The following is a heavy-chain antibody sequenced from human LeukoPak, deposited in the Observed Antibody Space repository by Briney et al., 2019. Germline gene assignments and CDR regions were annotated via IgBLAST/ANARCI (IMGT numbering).Heavy chain of an antibody. J-gene: IGHJ3*02. CDR1: GLTFSSDW. CDR3: ARTRGNAFDI. CDR2: INTDGDST. V-gene: IGHV3-74*01. Sequence: QPGGSLRLSCVGSGLTFSSDWMHWVRQAPGKGPVWVSRINTDGDSTVCADSVKGRFTISKDNAKNTLYLQMNSLRLEDTATYYCARTRGNAFDIWGQGTMVTVSS. D-gene: IGHD3-16*01.